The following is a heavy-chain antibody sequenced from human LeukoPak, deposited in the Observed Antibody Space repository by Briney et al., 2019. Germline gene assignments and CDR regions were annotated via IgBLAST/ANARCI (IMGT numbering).Heavy chain of an antibody. CDR1: GFTFSSYW. V-gene: IGHV3-7*01. D-gene: IGHD1-26*01. CDR3: ARVLWELRGYYYYYMDV. Sequence: PGGSLRLSCAASGFTFSSYWMSWVRQAPGKGLEWVANIKQDGSEKYYVDSVKGRFTISRDNAKNSLYLQMNSLRAEDTAVYYCARVLWELRGYYYYYMDVWGKGTTVTISS. CDR2: IKQDGSEK. J-gene: IGHJ6*03.